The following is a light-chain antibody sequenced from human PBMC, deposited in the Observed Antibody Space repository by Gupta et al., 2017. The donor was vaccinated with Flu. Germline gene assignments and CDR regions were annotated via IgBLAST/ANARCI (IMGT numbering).Light chain of an antibody. CDR1: SSVLADSF. Sequence: GTSSCYGNSSVLADSFVYWYQQLPVTAPRLLIYRNSQRPSVVPDRFSASKSGTSASLIISTLRSEDEADYYCAACDDTLSGPGFGGGTKFTVL. CDR3: AACDDTLSGPG. J-gene: IGLJ2*01. V-gene: IGLV1-47*01. CDR2: RNS.